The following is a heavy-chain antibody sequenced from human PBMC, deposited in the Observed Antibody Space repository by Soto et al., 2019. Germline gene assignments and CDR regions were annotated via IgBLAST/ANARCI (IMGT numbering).Heavy chain of an antibody. J-gene: IGHJ4*02. V-gene: IGHV4-59*11. CDR1: GGSMSSHY. Sequence: SETLSLTCTVSGGSMSSHYWTWLRQPPGKGLEWIGYISYSGSTYYNPSLKSRVTISADTSRNQFSLKLSSVIAADAAVYYCARADPDASVGYWGQGTLVTVSS. CDR3: ARADPDASVGY. CDR2: ISYSGST. D-gene: IGHD3-16*01.